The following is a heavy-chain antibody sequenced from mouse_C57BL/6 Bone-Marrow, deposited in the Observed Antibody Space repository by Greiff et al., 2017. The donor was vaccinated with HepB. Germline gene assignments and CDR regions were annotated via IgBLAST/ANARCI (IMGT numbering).Heavy chain of an antibody. J-gene: IGHJ4*01. CDR3: ARKGGFWDAYAMDY. V-gene: IGHV1-72*01. Sequence: QVQLHQSGAELVKPGASVKLSCKASGYTFTSYWMHWVKQRPGRGLEWIGRIDPNSGGTKYNEKFKSKATLTVDKPSSTAYMQLSSLTSEDSAVYYCARKGGFWDAYAMDYWGQGTSVTVSS. D-gene: IGHD4-1*01. CDR2: IDPNSGGT. CDR1: GYTFTSYW.